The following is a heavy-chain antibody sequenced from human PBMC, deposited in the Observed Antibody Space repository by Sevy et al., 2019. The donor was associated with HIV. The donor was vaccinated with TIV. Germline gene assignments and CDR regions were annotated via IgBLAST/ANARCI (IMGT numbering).Heavy chain of an antibody. CDR3: ARDLPPSATTVAHFDY. D-gene: IGHD4-17*01. J-gene: IGHJ4*02. Sequence: GGSLRLSCAASGFTFSSYEMNWVRQAPGKGLEWVSYISNSGTTRSYSDSVRDRFTISRDNAGNSLYLQMKSLRAEDTAVYYCARDLPPSATTVAHFDYWGQGTLVTVSS. V-gene: IGHV3-48*03. CDR2: ISNSGTTR. CDR1: GFTFSSYE.